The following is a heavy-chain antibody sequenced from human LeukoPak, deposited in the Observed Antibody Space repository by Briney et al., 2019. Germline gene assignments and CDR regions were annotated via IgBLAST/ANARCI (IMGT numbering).Heavy chain of an antibody. V-gene: IGHV4-4*09. CDR3: ARHRYSYGYRDY. J-gene: IGHJ4*02. CDR1: GGSISSYY. CDR2: IYTSGSS. Sequence: SETLSLTCTVSGGSISSYYGSCIRHPPGKGLEWIGYIYTSGSSNYNPSLKSRVTISVDTSKDQFSLKLGSVTAADTAVYYCARHRYSYGYRDYWVQATLVTDCS. D-gene: IGHD5-18*01.